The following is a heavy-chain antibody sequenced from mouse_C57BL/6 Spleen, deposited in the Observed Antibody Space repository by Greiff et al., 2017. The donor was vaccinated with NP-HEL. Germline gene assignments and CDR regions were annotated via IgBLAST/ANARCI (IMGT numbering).Heavy chain of an antibody. CDR3: AIYSNYSFDY. CDR2: IDPSDSYT. V-gene: IGHV1-69*01. Sequence: QVQLKQPGAELVMPGASVKLSCKASGYTFTSYWMHWVKQRPGQGLEWIGEIDPSDSYTNYNQKFKGKSTLTVDKSSSTAYMQLSSLTSEDSAVYYCAIYSNYSFDYWGQGTTLTVSS. D-gene: IGHD2-5*01. J-gene: IGHJ2*01. CDR1: GYTFTSYW.